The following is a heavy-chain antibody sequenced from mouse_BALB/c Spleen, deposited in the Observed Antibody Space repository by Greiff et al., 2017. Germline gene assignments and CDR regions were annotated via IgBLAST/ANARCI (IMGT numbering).Heavy chain of an antibody. J-gene: IGHJ4*01. CDR2: INPSNGGT. Sequence: QVQLQQPGAELVKPGASVKLSCKASGYTFTSYYMYWVKQRPGQGLEWIGEINPSNGGTNFNEKFKSKATLTVDKSSSTAYMQLSSLTSEDSAVYYCTVLLRSGAMDYWGQGTSVTVSS. V-gene: IGHV1S81*02. D-gene: IGHD1-1*01. CDR3: TVLLRSGAMDY. CDR1: GYTFTSYY.